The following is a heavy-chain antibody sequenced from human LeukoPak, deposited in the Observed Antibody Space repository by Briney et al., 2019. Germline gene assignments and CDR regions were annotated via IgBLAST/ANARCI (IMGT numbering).Heavy chain of an antibody. D-gene: IGHD3-10*01. CDR3: ARGKEVITMLRGLKPGYYFDY. CDR1: GYSISSGHY. Sequence: SETLSLTCTVSGYSISSGHYWGWIRQPPGKGLEWIGSMYHSGSTYYNPPLKSRVTISEDTSKNQFSLKLRSVTAADTAVYYCARGKEVITMLRGLKPGYYFDYWGQGTLVTVSS. J-gene: IGHJ4*02. CDR2: MYHSGST. V-gene: IGHV4-38-2*02.